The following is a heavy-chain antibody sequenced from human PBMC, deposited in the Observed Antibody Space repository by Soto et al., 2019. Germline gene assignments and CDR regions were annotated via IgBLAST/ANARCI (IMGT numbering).Heavy chain of an antibody. J-gene: IGHJ5*02. CDR1: GGSISNYY. CDR3: ARSFYP. Sequence: QLQLQESGPGLVKPSETLSLTCTVSGGSISNYYWSWIRQPPGKGLEWIGYIYYNGSTHYNPSLRSRVTRSVDMSKTHLSLTLTSVTAADTAVYYCARSFYPWGQGTLVNVSS. V-gene: IGHV4-59*01. CDR2: IYYNGST.